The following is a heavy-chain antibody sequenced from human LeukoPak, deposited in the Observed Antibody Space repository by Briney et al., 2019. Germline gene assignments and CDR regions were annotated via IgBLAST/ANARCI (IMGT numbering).Heavy chain of an antibody. V-gene: IGHV3-7*01. Sequence: GGSLRLSCAASGFTFSSYWMSWVRQAPGKELEWVANIKQDGSEKYYVDSVKGRFTISRDNAKNSLYLQMNSLRAEDTAVYYCASSTFYCSSTSCYVYYYMDVWGKGTTVTVSS. CDR1: GFTFSSYW. D-gene: IGHD2-2*01. CDR2: IKQDGSEK. J-gene: IGHJ6*03. CDR3: ASSTFYCSSTSCYVYYYMDV.